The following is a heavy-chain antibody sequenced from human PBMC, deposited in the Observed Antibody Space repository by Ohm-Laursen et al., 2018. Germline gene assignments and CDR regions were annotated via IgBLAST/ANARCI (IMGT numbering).Heavy chain of an antibody. CDR3: ARDPGGTIFGVVIYFDY. J-gene: IGHJ4*02. CDR1: GFTFSSYS. D-gene: IGHD3-3*01. V-gene: IGHV3-21*01. Sequence: GSLRLSCAASGFTFSSYSMHWVRQAPGKGLEWVSSISSSSSYIYYADSVKGRFTISRDNAKNSLYLQMNSLRAEDTAVYYCARDPGGTIFGVVIYFDYWGQGTLVTVSS. CDR2: ISSSSSYI.